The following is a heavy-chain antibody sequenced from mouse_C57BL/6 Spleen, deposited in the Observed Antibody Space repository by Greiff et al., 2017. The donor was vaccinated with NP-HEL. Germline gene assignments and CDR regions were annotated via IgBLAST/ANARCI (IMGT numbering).Heavy chain of an antibody. D-gene: IGHD4-1*01. CDR2: IDPSDSYT. V-gene: IGHV1-69*01. Sequence: VQLQQPGAELVMPGASVKLSCKASGYTFTSYWMHWVKQRPGQGLEWIGEIDPSDSYTNYNQKFKGKSTLTVNKSSSTAYMQLSSLTSEVSAGYYSARSGTGREDYWGQGTTLTVSS. J-gene: IGHJ2*01. CDR1: GYTFTSYW. CDR3: ARSGTGREDY.